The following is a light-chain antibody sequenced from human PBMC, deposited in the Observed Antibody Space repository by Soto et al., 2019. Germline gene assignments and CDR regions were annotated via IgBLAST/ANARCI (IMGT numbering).Light chain of an antibody. CDR3: AAWDDSLNGHV. CDR1: SSNIGTSS. V-gene: IGLV1-44*01. CDR2: TTN. J-gene: IGLJ1*01. Sequence: QSALTQPHSASGTPGQRVTISCSGSSSNIGTSSVHWFQQLPGTAPKLLISTTNQRPSGVPERFSVSKSGTSASLAISGLQSEDEADYYCAAWDDSLNGHVFGTGTKVTVL.